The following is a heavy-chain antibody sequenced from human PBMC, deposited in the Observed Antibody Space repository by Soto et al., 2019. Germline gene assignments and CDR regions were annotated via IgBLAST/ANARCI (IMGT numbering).Heavy chain of an antibody. D-gene: IGHD3-10*01. J-gene: IGHJ4*02. V-gene: IGHV4-39*01. CDR1: GGSISSSSYY. CDR2: IYYSGST. Sequence: SETLSLTCTVSGGSISSSSYYWGWIRQPPGKGLEWIGSIYYSGSTYYNPSLKSRVTISEDTSKNQFSLKLSSVTAADTAVYYCARHDHYYGSGSYDYWGQGTLVTVSS. CDR3: ARHDHYYGSGSYDY.